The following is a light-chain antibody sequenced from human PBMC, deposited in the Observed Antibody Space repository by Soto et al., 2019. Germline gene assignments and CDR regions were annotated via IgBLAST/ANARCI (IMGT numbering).Light chain of an antibody. CDR3: CSYAGSYSVV. Sequence: QSALTQPRSVSGSPGQSVTISCTGTSSDVGGSNYVSWYQQHPGKAPKLMIYDVSKRPSGVPDRFSGSKSGNTAALTISGLQAEDEADYYCCSYAGSYSVVVGGVTKLTVL. J-gene: IGLJ2*01. V-gene: IGLV2-11*01. CDR2: DVS. CDR1: SSDVGGSNY.